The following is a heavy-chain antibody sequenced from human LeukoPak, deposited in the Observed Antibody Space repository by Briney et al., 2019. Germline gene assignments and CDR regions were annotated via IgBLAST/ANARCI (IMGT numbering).Heavy chain of an antibody. D-gene: IGHD3-10*01. Sequence: PGESLKISCKASGYTFTHQWIGWVRQMSGSGLEWMGIIYPRDSDTIYSPSFQGHVTISADTSINTAYLEWGSLEASDTAIYYCARHSDVIGAIWGQGTLVTVSS. CDR2: IYPRDSDT. CDR1: GYTFTHQW. J-gene: IGHJ4*02. CDR3: ARHSDVIGAI. V-gene: IGHV5-51*01.